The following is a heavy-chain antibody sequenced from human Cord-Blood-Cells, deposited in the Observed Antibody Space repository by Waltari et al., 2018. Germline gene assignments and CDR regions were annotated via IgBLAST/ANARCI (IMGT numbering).Heavy chain of an antibody. Sequence: QVQLVESGGGVVQPGRSLRPSCAASGFTFSSYGMHWVRQAPGKGLEWVAVIGYDGSNKYYADSVKGRFTISRDNSKNTLYLQMNSLRAEDTAVYYCARDSPLTGDWYFDLWGRGTLVTVSS. V-gene: IGHV3-33*01. D-gene: IGHD7-27*01. J-gene: IGHJ2*01. CDR3: ARDSPLTGDWYFDL. CDR2: IGYDGSNK. CDR1: GFTFSSYG.